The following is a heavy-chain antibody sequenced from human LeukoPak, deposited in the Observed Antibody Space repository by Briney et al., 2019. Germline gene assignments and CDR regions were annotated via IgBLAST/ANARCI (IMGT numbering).Heavy chain of an antibody. J-gene: IGHJ4*02. D-gene: IGHD6-13*01. CDR2: INHSGST. Sequence: SETLSLTYAVYGGSFSGYYWTWIRQPPGKGLEWIGEINHSGSTNYNPSLKSRVTISVDTSKNQFSLKLSSVTAADTAVYYCASVTGSSSLTKFDYWGQGTLVTVSS. CDR1: GGSFSGYY. V-gene: IGHV4-34*01. CDR3: ASVTGSSSLTKFDY.